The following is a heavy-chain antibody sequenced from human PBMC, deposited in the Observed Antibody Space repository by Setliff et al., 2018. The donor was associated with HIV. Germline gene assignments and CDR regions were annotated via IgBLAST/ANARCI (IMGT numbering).Heavy chain of an antibody. D-gene: IGHD3-10*01. V-gene: IGHV3-7*01. Sequence: HPGGSLRLSCAASGFRFRSYWMSWVRQAPGKGLESVANVKQDGTETLYVDSVKGRFTISRDNAKNSLYLQMNSLRAEDTAIYYCAVWIREVISWGRGTLVTVSS. CDR2: VKQDGTET. J-gene: IGHJ5*02. CDR1: GFRFRSYW. CDR3: AVWIREVIS.